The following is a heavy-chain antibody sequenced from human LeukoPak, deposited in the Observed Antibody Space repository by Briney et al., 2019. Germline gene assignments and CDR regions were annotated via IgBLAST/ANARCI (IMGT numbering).Heavy chain of an antibody. CDR2: INPNSGCT. J-gene: IGHJ5*02. V-gene: IGHV1-2*06. D-gene: IGHD3-22*01. CDR1: GYTFTGYY. Sequence: ASVKVSCKASGYTFTGYYMHWVRQAPGQGLEWMGRINPNSGCTNYAQKLQSRVTMTRYTSIITAYMELTRLRSDDTAVYYCARVSPTYYYDSSGYYYDWFDPWAREPWSPSPQ. CDR3: ARVSPTYYYDSSGYYYDWFDP.